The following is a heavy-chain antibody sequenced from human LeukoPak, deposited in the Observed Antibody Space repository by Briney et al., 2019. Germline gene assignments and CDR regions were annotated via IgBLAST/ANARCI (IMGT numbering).Heavy chain of an antibody. D-gene: IGHD2-15*01. J-gene: IGHJ4*02. CDR2: ISYDGSNK. CDR1: GFTFSNSW. CDR3: ARDGGAATFLGY. Sequence: GGSLRLSCSASGFTFSNSWMHWVRQAPGKGLVWVAVISYDGSNKYYADSVKGRFTISRDNSKNTLYLQMNCLRAEDTAVYYCARDGGAATFLGYWGQGTLVTVSS. V-gene: IGHV3-30*03.